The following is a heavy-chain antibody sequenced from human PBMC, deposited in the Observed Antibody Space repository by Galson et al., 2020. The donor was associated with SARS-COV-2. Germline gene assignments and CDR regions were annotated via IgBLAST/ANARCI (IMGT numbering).Heavy chain of an antibody. CDR3: ARPKRIAAAGEDWFDP. D-gene: IGHD6-13*01. J-gene: IGHJ5*02. CDR2: IYYSGST. Sequence: SETLSLTCTVSGGSISSSSYYWGWIRQPPGKGLEWIGSIYYSGSTYYNPSLKSRVTISVDTSKNQFSLKLSSVTAADTAVYYCARPKRIAAAGEDWFDPWGQGTLVTVSS. V-gene: IGHV4-39*01. CDR1: GGSISSSSYY.